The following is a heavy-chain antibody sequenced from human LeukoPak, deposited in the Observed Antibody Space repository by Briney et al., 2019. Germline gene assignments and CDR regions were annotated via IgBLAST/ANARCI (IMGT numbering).Heavy chain of an antibody. J-gene: IGHJ6*02. Sequence: SETLSLTCTVSGGSISSYYWSWIRQPPGKELEWIGYIYYSGSTNYNPSLKSRVTISVDTSKNQFSLKLSSVTAADTAVYYCARQGYSYGYGYYYGMDVWGQGTTVTVSS. CDR2: IYYSGST. V-gene: IGHV4-59*08. CDR1: GGSISSYY. D-gene: IGHD5-18*01. CDR3: ARQGYSYGYGYYYGMDV.